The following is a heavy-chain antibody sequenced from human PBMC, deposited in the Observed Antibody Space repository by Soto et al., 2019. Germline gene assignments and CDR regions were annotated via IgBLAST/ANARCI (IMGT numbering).Heavy chain of an antibody. CDR2: ISYDGSNK. Sequence: QVQLVESGGGVVQPGRSLRLSCAASGFTFSSYGMHWVRQAPGKGLEWVAVISYDGSNKYYADSVKGRFTISRDNSKNTLYLQMNSLRAEDTAVYYCARDSSGWNYYYYGMDVWGQGTTVTVSS. V-gene: IGHV3-30*03. D-gene: IGHD6-19*01. CDR1: GFTFSSYG. J-gene: IGHJ6*02. CDR3: ARDSSGWNYYYYGMDV.